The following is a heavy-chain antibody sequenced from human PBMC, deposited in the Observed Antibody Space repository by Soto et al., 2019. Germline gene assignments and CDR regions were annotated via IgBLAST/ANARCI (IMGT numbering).Heavy chain of an antibody. CDR2: ISASGGST. CDR3: AAGFMTRARFDY. CDR1: GFTFSNSA. J-gene: IGHJ4*02. V-gene: IGHV3-23*01. D-gene: IGHD3-16*01. Sequence: EVQMFESGGALVQPGGSLRLSCTTSGFTFSNSAMSWVRQAPGKGLEWVSAISASGGSTYYADSVKGRFTISRDKSKNRVYLQMNGLRVEDTAVYYCAAGFMTRARFDYWGQGTLVTVSS.